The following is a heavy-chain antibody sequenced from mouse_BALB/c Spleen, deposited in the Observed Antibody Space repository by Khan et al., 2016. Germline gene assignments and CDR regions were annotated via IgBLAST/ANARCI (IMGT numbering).Heavy chain of an antibody. J-gene: IGHJ3*01. CDR2: INPDSSTI. Sequence: EVKLLESGGGLVQPGGSLKLSCAASGFDFSRYWMSWVRQAPGKGLEWIGEINPDSSTINYTPSLQDKFIISRDNAKNTLYLQMSKVRSEDTALYYCARRPFGNHGSWFSYWAQGTLVTVSA. CDR1: GFDFSRYW. CDR3: ARRPFGNHGSWFSY. D-gene: IGHD2-1*01. V-gene: IGHV4-1*02.